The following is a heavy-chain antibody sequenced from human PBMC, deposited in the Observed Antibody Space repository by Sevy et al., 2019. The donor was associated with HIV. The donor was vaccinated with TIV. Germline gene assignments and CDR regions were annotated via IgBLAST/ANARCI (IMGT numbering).Heavy chain of an antibody. Sequence: ASVKVSCKASGYTFTNYEINWVRQATGQGLEWMGWMNPNSGKTGYAPQFHGRVTMNRNTSLNIAYMELSSLRSDDTAVYYCARDEQRPYYYGSGNMGHWGQGTLVTVSS. CDR3: ARDEQRPYYYGSGNMGH. J-gene: IGHJ4*02. D-gene: IGHD3-10*01. V-gene: IGHV1-8*01. CDR2: MNPNSGKT. CDR1: GYTFTNYE.